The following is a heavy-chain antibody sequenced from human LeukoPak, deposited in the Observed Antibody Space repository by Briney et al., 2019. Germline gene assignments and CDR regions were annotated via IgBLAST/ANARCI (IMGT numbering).Heavy chain of an antibody. J-gene: IGHJ5*02. D-gene: IGHD2-8*01. CDR3: ARAHCTNGVCPQEFNWFDP. CDR1: GGSISSYY. Sequence: SETLSLTCTVSGGSISSYYWSWIRQPAGKGLEWIGRIYTSGSTNYNPSLKSRVTMSVDTSKNQFSLKLSSVTAADTAVYYCARAHCTNGVCPQEFNWFDPWGQGTLVTVSS. V-gene: IGHV4-4*07. CDR2: IYTSGST.